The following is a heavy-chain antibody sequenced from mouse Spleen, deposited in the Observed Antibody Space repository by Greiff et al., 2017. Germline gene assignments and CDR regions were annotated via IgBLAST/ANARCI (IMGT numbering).Heavy chain of an antibody. CDR1: GYTFTDYY. V-gene: IGHV1-19*01. Sequence: EVQLQQSGPVLVKPGASVKMSCKASGYTFTDYYMNWVKQSHGKSLEWIGVINPYNGGTSYNQKFKGKATLTVDKSSSTAYMELNSLTSEDSAVYYCARSGNLYAMDYWGQGTSVTVSS. D-gene: IGHD4-1*01. CDR2: INPYNGGT. J-gene: IGHJ4*01. CDR3: ARSGNLYAMDY.